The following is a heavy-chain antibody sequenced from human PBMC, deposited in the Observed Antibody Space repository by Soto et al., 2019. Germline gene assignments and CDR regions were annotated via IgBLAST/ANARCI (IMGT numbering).Heavy chain of an antibody. J-gene: IGHJ6*02. V-gene: IGHV3-30*18. D-gene: IGHD3-9*01. CDR3: AKSTSVTYYDILTGRNGMDV. CDR1: GFTFSSYG. Sequence: SGGSLRLSCAASGFTFSSYGMHWVRQAPGKGLEWVAVISYDGSNKYYADSVKGRFTISRDNSKNTLYLQMNSLRAEDTAVYYCAKSTSVTYYDILTGRNGMDVWGQGTTVTVSS. CDR2: ISYDGSNK.